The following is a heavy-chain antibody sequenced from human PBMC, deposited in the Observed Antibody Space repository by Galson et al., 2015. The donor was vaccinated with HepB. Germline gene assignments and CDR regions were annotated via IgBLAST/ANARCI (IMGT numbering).Heavy chain of an antibody. CDR1: GGTFSSYT. J-gene: IGHJ6*02. V-gene: IGHV1-69*02. Sequence: SVKVSCKASGGTFSSYTISWVRQAPGQGLEWMGRIIPILGIANYAQKFQGRVTITADKSTSTAYMELSSLRSEDTAVYYCARVGYCSGGSCYLSYYYGMDVWGQGTTVTVSS. D-gene: IGHD2-15*01. CDR2: IIPILGIA. CDR3: ARVGYCSGGSCYLSYYYGMDV.